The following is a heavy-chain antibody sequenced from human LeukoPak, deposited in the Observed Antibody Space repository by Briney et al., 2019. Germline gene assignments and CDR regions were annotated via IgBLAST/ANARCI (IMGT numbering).Heavy chain of an antibody. CDR3: ARLCRGFGRGYYFDY. CDR1: GYSFINFW. Sequence: GESLKISCTASGYSFINFWIGWVRQLPGKGLECMGIIYPDDSDTRYSPSFQGQVTISADKSISTAYLQWSSLKASDTAMYYCARLCRGFGRGYYFDYWGQGTLVTVSS. D-gene: IGHD3-16*01. V-gene: IGHV5-51*01. CDR2: IYPDDSDT. J-gene: IGHJ4*02.